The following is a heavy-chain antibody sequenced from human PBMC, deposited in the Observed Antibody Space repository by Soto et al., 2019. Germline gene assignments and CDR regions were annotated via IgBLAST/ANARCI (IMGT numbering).Heavy chain of an antibody. CDR1: GGSISSYY. J-gene: IGHJ6*02. D-gene: IGHD2-21*02. Sequence: SETLSLTCTVSGGSISSYYWSWIRQPPGKGLEWIGYIYYSGSTSYNPSLRSRVTISVDTSKNQFSLKVSSVTAADTAIYYCARDFCGGDCSDDYYYYAMDVWGQGTTVTVSS. CDR2: IYYSGST. V-gene: IGHV4-59*01. CDR3: ARDFCGGDCSDDYYYYAMDV.